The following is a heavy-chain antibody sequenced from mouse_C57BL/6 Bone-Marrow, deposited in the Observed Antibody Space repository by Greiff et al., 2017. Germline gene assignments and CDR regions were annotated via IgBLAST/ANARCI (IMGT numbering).Heavy chain of an antibody. CDR2: IYPGSGNT. V-gene: IGHV1-76*01. J-gene: IGHJ2*01. Sequence: QVQLQQSGAELVRPGASVKLSCKASGYTFTDYYINWVKQRPGQGLEWIARIYPGSGNTYYNEKFKGKATLTAEKSSSTAYMQLSSLTSEDSAVYFCAREVVADYFDYWGQGTTLTVSS. CDR3: AREVVADYFDY. CDR1: GYTFTDYY. D-gene: IGHD1-1*01.